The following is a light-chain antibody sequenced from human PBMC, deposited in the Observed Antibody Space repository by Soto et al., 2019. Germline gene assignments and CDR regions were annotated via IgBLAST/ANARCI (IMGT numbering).Light chain of an antibody. CDR1: QTISSW. CDR2: KAS. J-gene: IGKJ1*01. CDR3: QHYTSYSEA. Sequence: DIQMTQSPSTLSGSVGDRVTITCRASQTISSWLAWYQQKPGKAPKLLIYKASTLKSGVPSRFSGSGSGTEFTLTISSLQPDDFATNYCQHYTSYSEAFGQGTKVERK. V-gene: IGKV1-5*03.